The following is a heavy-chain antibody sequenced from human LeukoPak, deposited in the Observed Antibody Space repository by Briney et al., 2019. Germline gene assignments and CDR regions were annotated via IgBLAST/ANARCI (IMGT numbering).Heavy chain of an antibody. V-gene: IGHV1-46*01. Sequence: ASVTDSCKASGYTFTSYYMHWVRQAPGPGLEWMGIINPSGGSTSYAQKFQGRVTMTRDTSTSTVYMELSSLRSEDTAVYYCAISRDTRDAFDIWGQGTMVTVSS. J-gene: IGHJ3*02. CDR3: AISRDTRDAFDI. CDR2: INPSGGST. CDR1: GYTFTSYY. D-gene: IGHD5-24*01.